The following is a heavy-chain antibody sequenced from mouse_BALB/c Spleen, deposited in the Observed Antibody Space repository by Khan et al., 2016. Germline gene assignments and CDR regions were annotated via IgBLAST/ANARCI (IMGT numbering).Heavy chain of an antibody. Sequence: QVQLQQSGAELAKPGASVKMSCKASGYTFTDYWMHWVKQRPGQGLEWIGYINPSTGYTEYNQKFKDKATLTADKSSSTAYMQLGSLTSEDSAVYYCARWSYYYGSSYGWFAYWGQGTLVTVSA. CDR2: INPSTGYT. CDR1: GYTFTDYW. V-gene: IGHV1-7*01. D-gene: IGHD1-1*01. J-gene: IGHJ3*01. CDR3: ARWSYYYGSSYGWFAY.